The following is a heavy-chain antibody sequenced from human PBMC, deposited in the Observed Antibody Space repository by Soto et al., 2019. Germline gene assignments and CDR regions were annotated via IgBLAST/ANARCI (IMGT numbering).Heavy chain of an antibody. J-gene: IGHJ4*02. V-gene: IGHV4-31*03. CDR1: CGSISSGGYD. CDR3: ARDRREGSWYGFDY. CDR2: IYYSGST. Sequence: QVQLQESGPGLVKPSQTLSLTCTVSCGSISSGGYDWSWIRQHPGKGLEWIGYIYYSGSTYYNPSLKSRVTISVDTSKNQFSLKLSSVTAADTAVYYCARDRREGSWYGFDYWGQGTLVTVSS. D-gene: IGHD6-13*01.